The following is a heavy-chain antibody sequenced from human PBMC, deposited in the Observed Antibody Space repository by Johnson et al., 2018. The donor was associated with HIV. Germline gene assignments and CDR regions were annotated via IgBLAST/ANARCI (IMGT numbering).Heavy chain of an antibody. V-gene: IGHV3-20*04. Sequence: SGGGVVRPGGSLRLSCAASGINFDNYGMSWVRQAPGKGLEWVSGISWNGGSTGYADSVKGRFTISRDNAKNTLYLEMKSLRVDDTAVYYCVRDDYAFHIWGQGTMVTVSS. J-gene: IGHJ3*02. D-gene: IGHD2-21*02. CDR2: ISWNGGST. CDR1: GINFDNYG. CDR3: VRDDYAFHI.